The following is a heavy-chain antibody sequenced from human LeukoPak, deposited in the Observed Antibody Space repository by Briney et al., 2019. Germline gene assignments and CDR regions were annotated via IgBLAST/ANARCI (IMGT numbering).Heavy chain of an antibody. Sequence: SETLSLTCTVSGGSISSSNYYWGWIRQPPGTGLEWIGSLYYTGSTYYNPSLKSRVTISVDTSKNQFSLKLSSVTAADTAVYYCARLEIDSSGYIDYWGQGTLVTVSS. CDR3: ARLEIDSSGYIDY. CDR2: LYYTGST. CDR1: GGSISSSNYY. J-gene: IGHJ4*02. D-gene: IGHD3-22*01. V-gene: IGHV4-39*01.